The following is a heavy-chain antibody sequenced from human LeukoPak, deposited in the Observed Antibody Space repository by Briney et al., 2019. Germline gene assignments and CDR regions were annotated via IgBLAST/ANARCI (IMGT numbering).Heavy chain of an antibody. J-gene: IGHJ6*03. CDR3: AKVGYYMDV. CDR1: GFTFSSYG. Sequence: PGRSLRLSCAASGFTFSSYGMHWVRQAPGKGLEWVAVIWYDGSNKYYADSVKGRFTISRDNSKNTLYLQMNSLRAEDTAVHYCAKVGYYMDVWGKGTTVTVSS. V-gene: IGHV3-33*06. CDR2: IWYDGSNK.